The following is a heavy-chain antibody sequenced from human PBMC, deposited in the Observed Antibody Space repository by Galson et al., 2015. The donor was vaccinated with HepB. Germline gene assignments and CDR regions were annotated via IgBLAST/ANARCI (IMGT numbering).Heavy chain of an antibody. J-gene: IGHJ4*02. Sequence: SETLSLTCAVYGGSFSGYYGSWIRQPPGKGLEWIGEINHSGSTNYNPSLKSRVTISVDTSKNQFSLKLSSVTAADTAVYYCARDIDYGGNSPFDYWGQGTLVTVSS. CDR3: ARDIDYGGNSPFDY. D-gene: IGHD4-23*01. V-gene: IGHV4-34*01. CDR1: GGSFSGYY. CDR2: INHSGST.